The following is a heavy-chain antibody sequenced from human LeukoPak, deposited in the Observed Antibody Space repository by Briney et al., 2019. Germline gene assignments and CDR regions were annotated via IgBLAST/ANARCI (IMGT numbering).Heavy chain of an antibody. CDR3: ATGWELNRDAFDI. V-gene: IGHV1-24*01. J-gene: IGHJ3*02. Sequence: GASVKVSCKVSGYTLTELSIHWVRQAPGKGLGWMGGFDPEDGETIYAQKFQGRVTMTEDTSTDTAYMELSSLRSEDTAVYYCATGWELNRDAFDIWGQGTMVTVSS. CDR2: FDPEDGET. CDR1: GYTLTELS. D-gene: IGHD1-26*01.